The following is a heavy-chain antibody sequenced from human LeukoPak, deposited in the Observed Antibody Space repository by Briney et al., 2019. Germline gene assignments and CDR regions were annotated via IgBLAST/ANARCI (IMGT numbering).Heavy chain of an antibody. D-gene: IGHD1-1*01. Sequence: PGGSLRLSCVASGFTFSSYSMSWVRQAPGEGLEWLSGISNTGRDTDYADSVKGRFTISRDNSKNTVFLQMNSLRAEDTAKYYCAHQVPRHDEYFDHWGQGTLVTVSS. CDR1: GFTFSSYS. CDR2: ISNTGRDT. CDR3: AHQVPRHDEYFDH. V-gene: IGHV3-23*01. J-gene: IGHJ1*01.